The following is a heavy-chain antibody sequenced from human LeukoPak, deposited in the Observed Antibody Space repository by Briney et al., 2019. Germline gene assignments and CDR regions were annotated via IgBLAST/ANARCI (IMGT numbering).Heavy chain of an antibody. CDR2: IYYSGST. CDR3: AGAGYYDSSGLPPHAFDI. J-gene: IGHJ3*02. Sequence: PSETLSLTCTVSGGAISGYYWSWIRQPPGKGLEWIGYIYYSGSTNYNPSLKSRVTISVDTSKNQFSLKLRSVTAADTAVYYCAGAGYYDSSGLPPHAFDIWGQGTMVTVSS. CDR1: GGAISGYY. V-gene: IGHV4-59*01. D-gene: IGHD3-22*01.